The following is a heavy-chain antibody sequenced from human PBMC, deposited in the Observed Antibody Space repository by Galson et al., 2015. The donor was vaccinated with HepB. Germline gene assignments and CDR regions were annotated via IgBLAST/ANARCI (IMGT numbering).Heavy chain of an antibody. V-gene: IGHV1-18*01. D-gene: IGHD4-11*01. CDR3: ATDDSGDFDY. CDR1: GYSFTSYG. J-gene: IGHJ4*02. CDR2: ISIYTGDT. Sequence: SVKVSCKASGYSFTSYGISWARQAPGQGLEWMGWISIYTGDTNYAENLQGRVTMTRDTSTTTAYMELRSLRSDDTAVYYCATDDSGDFDYWGQGTLVTVSS.